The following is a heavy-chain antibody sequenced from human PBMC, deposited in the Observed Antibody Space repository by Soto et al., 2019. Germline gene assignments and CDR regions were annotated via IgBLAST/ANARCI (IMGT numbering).Heavy chain of an antibody. J-gene: IGHJ4*02. CDR1: AFIFTTSS. CDR2: IVVGSGNT. D-gene: IGHD5-12*01. CDR3: TSEDVATGLV. V-gene: IGHV1-58*01. Sequence: SVNVSCKTFAFIFTTSSVHRVLQARAQLLEWMGRIVVGSGNTDYAQRFQNRLTLTRDMGTSTVYMELSSLTFDDTAAYYCTSEDVATGLVWGPGSLVTVSS.